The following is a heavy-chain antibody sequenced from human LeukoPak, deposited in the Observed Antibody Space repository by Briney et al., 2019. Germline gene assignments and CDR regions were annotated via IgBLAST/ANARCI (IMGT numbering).Heavy chain of an antibody. Sequence: PGGSLRLSCAASGFTFGNAWMSWVRQAPGKGLEWVGRIKSKTDGGTTDYAAPVKGRFTISRDDSKNTLYLQMNSLKTEDTAVYYCTTDRIAAASTVHRNWGQGTLVTVSS. J-gene: IGHJ4*02. CDR3: TTDRIAAASTVHRN. V-gene: IGHV3-15*01. CDR2: IKSKTDGGTT. D-gene: IGHD6-13*01. CDR1: GFTFGNAW.